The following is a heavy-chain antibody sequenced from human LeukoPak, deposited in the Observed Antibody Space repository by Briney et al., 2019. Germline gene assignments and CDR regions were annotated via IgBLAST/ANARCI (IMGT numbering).Heavy chain of an antibody. CDR1: GGSISSYY. CDR3: ARDSSGGGYSWFDP. J-gene: IGHJ5*02. D-gene: IGHD6-19*01. CDR2: IYYSGST. V-gene: IGHV4-59*01. Sequence: PSETLSLTCTVSGGSISSYYWSWIRQPPGKGLEWIGYIYYSGSTNYNPSLKSRVTISVDTSKNQFSLKLSSVTAADTAVYYCARDSSGGGYSWFDPWGQGTLVTVSS.